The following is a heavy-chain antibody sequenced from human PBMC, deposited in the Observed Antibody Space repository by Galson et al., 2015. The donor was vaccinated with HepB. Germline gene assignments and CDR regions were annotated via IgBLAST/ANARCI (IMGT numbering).Heavy chain of an antibody. CDR2: ISSSGSTI. Sequence: SLRLSCAVSGFAFSDFNMSWIRQAPGKGLEWVSYISSSGSTIYYADSVKGRFTISRDSAKNSLYLQMNSLRVDDTAVYYCARVQWEQLIDYWGQGTLVTVSS. J-gene: IGHJ4*02. CDR1: GFAFSDFN. D-gene: IGHD1/OR15-1a*01. CDR3: ARVQWEQLIDY. V-gene: IGHV3-11*01.